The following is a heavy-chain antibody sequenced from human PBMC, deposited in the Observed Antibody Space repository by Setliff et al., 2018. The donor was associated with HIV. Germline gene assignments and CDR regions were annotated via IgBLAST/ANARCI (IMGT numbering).Heavy chain of an antibody. Sequence: PGGSLSLSCAASGFTFSYYAMHWVRQAPGKGLEWVAVISYDGSNKYYAESVKGRFTISRDNSKNTLHLQMNSLRAEDTAVYYCAKVANLWDTWGYFDYWGRGTLVTVAS. CDR3: AKVANLWDTWGYFDY. J-gene: IGHJ4*02. CDR1: GFTFSYYA. CDR2: ISYDGSNK. D-gene: IGHD3-16*01. V-gene: IGHV3-30*18.